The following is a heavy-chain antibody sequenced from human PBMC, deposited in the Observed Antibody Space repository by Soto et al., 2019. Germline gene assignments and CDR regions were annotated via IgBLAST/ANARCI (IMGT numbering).Heavy chain of an antibody. V-gene: IGHV3-30*18. CDR1: GFTFSSYG. D-gene: IGHD2-15*01. J-gene: IGHJ6*02. CDR2: ISYDGSNK. CDR3: AKDRYCSGGTCLNFYGMGV. Sequence: PGGSLRLSCAASGFTFSSYGIHWVRQAPGKGLEWVAVISYDGSNKYYADSVKGRFTISRDNSKNTLYLQMNSLRTEDTAMYYCAKDRYCSGGTCLNFYGMGVWGQGTTVTVSS.